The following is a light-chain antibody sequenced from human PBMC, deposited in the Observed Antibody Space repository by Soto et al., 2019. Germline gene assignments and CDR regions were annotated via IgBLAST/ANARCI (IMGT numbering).Light chain of an antibody. CDR2: AAS. CDR1: QSISSW. J-gene: IGKJ1*01. CDR3: QQYITYRT. Sequence: IQLTQSPSSLSASVGDRVTITCRASQSISSWLAWYQQKPGKAPKLLIYAASNLESGVPSRFSGSGSGTEFTLTISSLQPDDFATYYCQQYITYRTFGQGTKVDIK. V-gene: IGKV1-5*01.